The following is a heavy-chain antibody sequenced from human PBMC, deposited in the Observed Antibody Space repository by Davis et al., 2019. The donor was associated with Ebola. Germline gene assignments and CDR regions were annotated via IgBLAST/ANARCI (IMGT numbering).Heavy chain of an antibody. CDR2: IYYSGST. D-gene: IGHD5-18*01. CDR3: ASYSYGIDY. V-gene: IGHV4-59*01. J-gene: IGHJ4*02. Sequence: SETLSLTCTVSGGSISSYYWSWIRQPPGKGLEWIGYIYYSGSTNCNPSLKSRVTISVDTSKNQFSLKLSSVTAADTAVYYCASYSYGIDYWGQGTLVTVSS. CDR1: GGSISSYY.